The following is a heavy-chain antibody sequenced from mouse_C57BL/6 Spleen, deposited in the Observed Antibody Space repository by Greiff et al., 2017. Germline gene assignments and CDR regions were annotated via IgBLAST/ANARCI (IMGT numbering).Heavy chain of an antibody. D-gene: IGHD1-1*01. Sequence: EVQRVESGGDLVKPGGSLKLSCAASGFTFSSYGMSWVRQTPDKRLEWVATISSGGSYTYYPDSVKGRFTISRDNAKNTLYLQMSSLKSEDTAMYYCARRRATVVEAYAMDYWGQGTSVTVSS. CDR3: ARRRATVVEAYAMDY. V-gene: IGHV5-6*01. J-gene: IGHJ4*01. CDR2: ISSGGSYT. CDR1: GFTFSSYG.